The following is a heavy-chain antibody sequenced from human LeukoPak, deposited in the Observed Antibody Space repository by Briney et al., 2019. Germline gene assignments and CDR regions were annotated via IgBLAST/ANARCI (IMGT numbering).Heavy chain of an antibody. CDR1: GFTFSTYA. J-gene: IGHJ6*03. D-gene: IGHD3-10*01. CDR3: AKAPGNYYYYMDV. V-gene: IGHV3-23*01. Sequence: GGSLRLSCAASGFTFSTYAMSWVRQAPGKGLEWVSVISGSGSSTYYADSVKGRFTISRDNSKNTLYLQMNSLRAEDTAVYYCAKAPGNYYYYMDVWGKGTTVTVSS. CDR2: ISGSGSST.